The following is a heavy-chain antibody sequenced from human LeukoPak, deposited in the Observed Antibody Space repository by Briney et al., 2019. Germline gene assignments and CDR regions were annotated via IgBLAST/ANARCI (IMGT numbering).Heavy chain of an antibody. V-gene: IGHV3-21*01. CDR2: INSDSNYI. J-gene: IGHJ3*02. CDR3: AVAYYYGSGDAFDI. CDR1: GFTFRSYS. Sequence: GGSLRLSCAASGFTFRSYSMNWVRQAPGKGLEWVSSINSDSNYIYYADSVQGRFTISRDNAKNSLYLQMNSVRAADTAVYYCAVAYYYGSGDAFDIWGQGTKVTVSS. D-gene: IGHD3-10*01.